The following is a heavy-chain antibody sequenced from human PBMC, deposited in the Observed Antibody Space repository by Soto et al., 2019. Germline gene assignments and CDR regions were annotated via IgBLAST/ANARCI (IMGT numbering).Heavy chain of an antibody. Sequence: ASVKASCKASGSSSTDYQIHWLQQAPGQGLEWMGWMNPNSGNTGYAQKFQGRVTMPRNTSISTAYMELSSLRSEDTAVYYCARGESWYYFDYWGQGTLVTVSS. J-gene: IGHJ4*02. V-gene: IGHV1-8*02. CDR1: GSSSTDYQ. D-gene: IGHD2-8*02. CDR3: ARGESWYYFDY. CDR2: MNPNSGNT.